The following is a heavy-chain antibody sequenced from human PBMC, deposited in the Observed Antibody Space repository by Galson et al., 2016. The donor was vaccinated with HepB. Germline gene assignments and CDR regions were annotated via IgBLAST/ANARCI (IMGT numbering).Heavy chain of an antibody. Sequence: SLRLSCAAPGFTFGDYAMSWFRQAPGKGLEWVGFIRSKGYGGTTEYAASVKGRFTISRDDSKSIVYLQMNSLKTEDTAVYYCTKDSSGYLNYYYGMDVWGQGTTVTVSS. V-gene: IGHV3-49*03. D-gene: IGHD3-22*01. CDR1: GFTFGDYA. CDR3: TKDSSGYLNYYYGMDV. CDR2: IRSKGYGGTT. J-gene: IGHJ6*02.